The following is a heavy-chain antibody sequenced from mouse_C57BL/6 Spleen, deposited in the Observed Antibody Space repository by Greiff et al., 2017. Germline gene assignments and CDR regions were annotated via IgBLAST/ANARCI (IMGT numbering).Heavy chain of an antibody. D-gene: IGHD1-1*01. J-gene: IGHJ3*01. V-gene: IGHV3-6*01. CDR3: ARGGYCSSPFAY. Sequence: VQLKESGPGLVKPSQSLSLTCSVTGYSITSGYYWNWIRQFPGNKLEGMGYISYDGSNNYNPSPNNRISITRDTSKNQFFLTLNSVTTEDTATYYCARGGYCSSPFAYWGQGTLVTVSA. CDR1: GYSITSGYY. CDR2: ISYDGSN.